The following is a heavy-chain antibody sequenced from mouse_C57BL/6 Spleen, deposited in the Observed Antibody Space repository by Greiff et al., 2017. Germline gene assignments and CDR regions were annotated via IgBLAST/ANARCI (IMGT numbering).Heavy chain of an antibody. Sequence: QVQLQQPGAELVKPGASVKLSCKASGYTFTSYWMQWVKQRPGQGLEWIGEIDPSDSYTNYNQKFKGKATLTVDTSSSTAYMQLSSLTSEDSAVYYCGKDNGMDYWGQGTSVTVAS. J-gene: IGHJ4*01. CDR2: IDPSDSYT. D-gene: IGHD3-2*01. CDR3: GKDNGMDY. CDR1: GYTFTSYW. V-gene: IGHV1-50*01.